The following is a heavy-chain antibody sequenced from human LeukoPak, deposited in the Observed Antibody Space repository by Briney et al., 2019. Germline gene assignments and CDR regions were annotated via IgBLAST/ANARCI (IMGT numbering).Heavy chain of an antibody. J-gene: IGHJ4*02. Sequence: GESLKISCKGSGLSFTNYWIGWVRQMPGKGLGWMGIIYPGDSDIRYNPSFQGQVTISADKSTSTAYLQWSSPKASDTAMYYCARSAALDYWGQGTLVTVSS. CDR1: GLSFTNYW. V-gene: IGHV5-51*01. CDR3: ARSAALDY. CDR2: IYPGDSDI. D-gene: IGHD2-15*01.